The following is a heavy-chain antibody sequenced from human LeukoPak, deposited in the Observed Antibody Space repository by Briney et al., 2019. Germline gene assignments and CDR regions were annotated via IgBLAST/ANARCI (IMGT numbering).Heavy chain of an antibody. CDR3: ARVSGRRYYDSNFDY. CDR2: ISSSGATK. Sequence: GGSLRLSCDASGFTFRNYEMNWVRQAPGKGLEWVSYISSSGATKHYADSVKGRLTISRDNAQDSLYLQMNTLRAEDTAVYYCARVSGRRYYDSNFDYWGQGTLVTVSS. D-gene: IGHD3-22*01. J-gene: IGHJ4*02. CDR1: GFTFRNYE. V-gene: IGHV3-48*03.